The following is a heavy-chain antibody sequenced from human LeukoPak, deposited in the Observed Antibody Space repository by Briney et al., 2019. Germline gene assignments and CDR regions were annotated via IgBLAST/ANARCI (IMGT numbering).Heavy chain of an antibody. Sequence: VKVSCKASGYTFTGYYMHWVRQAPGQGLEWMGWINPNSGGTNYAQKFQDRVTMTRDTSISTVYMELSRLRYDDTAVYYCARGYGSGSFYHYWGQGTLVTVSS. CDR2: INPNSGGT. D-gene: IGHD3-10*01. CDR3: ARGYGSGSFYHY. CDR1: GYTFTGYY. V-gene: IGHV1-2*02. J-gene: IGHJ4*02.